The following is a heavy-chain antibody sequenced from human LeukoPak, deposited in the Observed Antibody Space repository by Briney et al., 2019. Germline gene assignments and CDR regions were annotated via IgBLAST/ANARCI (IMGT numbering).Heavy chain of an antibody. J-gene: IGHJ4*02. V-gene: IGHV3-30*04. CDR1: GFTFSSYA. CDR3: ARDGESGQWLYYFDY. CDR2: ISDDGSNK. Sequence: GGSLRLSCAASGFTFSSYAMHWVRQAPGKGLEWVAVISDDGSNKYYADSVKGRFTISRDNSKNTLYLQMNSLRAEDTAVYYCARDGESGQWLYYFDYWGQGTLVTVSS. D-gene: IGHD6-19*01.